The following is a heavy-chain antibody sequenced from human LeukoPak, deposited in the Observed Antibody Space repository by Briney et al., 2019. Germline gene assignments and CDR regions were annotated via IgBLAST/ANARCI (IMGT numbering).Heavy chain of an antibody. V-gene: IGHV4-38-2*01. J-gene: IGHJ4*02. CDR2: INHNRVT. D-gene: IGHD3-22*01. CDR3: ARNYDSTGYHNLPLEY. CDR1: GYSISSGYY. Sequence: PSETLSLTCAVSGYSISSGYYWAWIRQSPGKGLDWIGSINHNRVTYYNPSLKSRVTISIDTSKNQFSLRLGSVTAADTAVYYCARNYDSTGYHNLPLEYWGQGTLVTVSS.